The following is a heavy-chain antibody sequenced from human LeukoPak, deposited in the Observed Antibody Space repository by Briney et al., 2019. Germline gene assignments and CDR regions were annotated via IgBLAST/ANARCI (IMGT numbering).Heavy chain of an antibody. J-gene: IGHJ4*02. D-gene: IGHD1-26*01. CDR1: GYTFTSYG. V-gene: IGHV1-18*01. CDR2: ISAYNGNT. Sequence: ASVKVSCKASGYTFTSYGLSWVRQAPGQGLEWMGWISAYNGNTNYAQKFQGRVTMTTDTSTSTAYMDLRSLRSDDTAVYYCARVASVGLYFFDYWGQGTLVTVSS. CDR3: ARVASVGLYFFDY.